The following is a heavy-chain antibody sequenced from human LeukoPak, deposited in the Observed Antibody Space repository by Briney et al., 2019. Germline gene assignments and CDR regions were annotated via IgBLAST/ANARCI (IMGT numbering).Heavy chain of an antibody. CDR3: ARENPPEQWLVQGYYYGMDV. V-gene: IGHV1-8*01. D-gene: IGHD6-19*01. J-gene: IGHJ6*02. Sequence: ASVKVSCKASGYTFTSYDINWVRQATGQGLEWMGWMNPNSGNTGYAQKFQGRVTMTRNTSISTAYMELSSLRSEDTAVYYCARENPPEQWLVQGYYYGMDVWGQGTTVTISS. CDR2: MNPNSGNT. CDR1: GYTFTSYD.